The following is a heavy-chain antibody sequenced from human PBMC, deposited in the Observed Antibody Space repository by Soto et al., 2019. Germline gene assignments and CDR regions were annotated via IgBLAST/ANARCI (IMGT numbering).Heavy chain of an antibody. D-gene: IGHD1-26*01. CDR2: IIPIFGTA. Sequence: AASVKVSCKASGGTFSSYAISWVRQAPGQGLEWMGGIIPIFGTANYAQKFQGRVTITADESTSTAYMELSSLRSEDTAVYYCAAAYSGSYPLWYYFDYWGQGTLVTVSS. CDR1: GGTFSSYA. V-gene: IGHV1-69*13. J-gene: IGHJ4*02. CDR3: AAAYSGSYPLWYYFDY.